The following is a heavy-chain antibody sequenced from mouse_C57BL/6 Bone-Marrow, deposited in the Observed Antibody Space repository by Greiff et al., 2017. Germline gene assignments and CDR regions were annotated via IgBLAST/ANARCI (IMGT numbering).Heavy chain of an antibody. CDR3: ARGRLYDGYYYYAMDY. D-gene: IGHD2-3*01. Sequence: QVQLQQPGAELVMPGASVKLSCKASGYTFTSYWMHWVKQRPGQGLEWIGEIDPSDSYTNYNQKFKGKSTLTVDKSSSAAYMQLSSLTSEDSAVYYGARGRLYDGYYYYAMDYWGQGTSVTVSS. CDR2: IDPSDSYT. CDR1: GYTFTSYW. J-gene: IGHJ4*01. V-gene: IGHV1-69*01.